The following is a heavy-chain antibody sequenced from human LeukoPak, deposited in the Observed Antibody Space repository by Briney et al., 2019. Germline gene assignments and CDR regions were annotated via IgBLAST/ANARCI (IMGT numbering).Heavy chain of an antibody. CDR1: GNTFIGYW. J-gene: IGHJ6*02. V-gene: IGHV1-69*13. D-gene: IGHD1-26*01. Sequence: ASVKVSCKASGNTFIGYWIHWVRQAPGQGLEWMGGIIPIFDTADYAQKFQGRVTITADESTSTAYMELSSLRSEDTAVFYCARISLGAIWGYYYGMDVWGQGTTVTVSS. CDR3: ARISLGAIWGYYYGMDV. CDR2: IIPIFDTA.